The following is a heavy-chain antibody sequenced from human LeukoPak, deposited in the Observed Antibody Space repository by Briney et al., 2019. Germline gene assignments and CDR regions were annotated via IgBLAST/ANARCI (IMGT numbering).Heavy chain of an antibody. V-gene: IGHV3-48*01. CDR1: GFTFSSYT. Sequence: GGSLRLSCAASGFTFSSYTMNWVRQAPGKGLEWLSYISSSGSTIYYADSVKGRFTISRDNAKNSLYLQMNSLRAEDTAVYYCAREELGSSLGFDPWGQGTLVTVSS. CDR3: AREELGSSLGFDP. J-gene: IGHJ5*02. D-gene: IGHD3-16*01. CDR2: ISSSGSTI.